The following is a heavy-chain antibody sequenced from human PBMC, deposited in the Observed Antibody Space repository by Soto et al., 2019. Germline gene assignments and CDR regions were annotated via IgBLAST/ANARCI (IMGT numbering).Heavy chain of an antibody. Sequence: PGGSLRLSCVASGLTFGSRAMSWVRQAPGEGLQWVSTITDTGGDAKYADSVRGRFVISRDNSKKTLYLQMTSLTAEDSAMYFCARGSTDSYPASRIFDFWGRGTLVTVSS. CDR2: ITDTGGDA. CDR1: GLTFGSRA. D-gene: IGHD2-21*01. J-gene: IGHJ4*02. V-gene: IGHV3-23*01. CDR3: ARGSTDSYPASRIFDF.